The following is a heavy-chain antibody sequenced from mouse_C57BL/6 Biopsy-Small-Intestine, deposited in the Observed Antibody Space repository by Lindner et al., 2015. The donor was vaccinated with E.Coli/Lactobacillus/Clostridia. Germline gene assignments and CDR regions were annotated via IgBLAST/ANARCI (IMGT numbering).Heavy chain of an antibody. J-gene: IGHJ2*01. CDR2: IDPANGNT. CDR1: GFNIKDDY. CDR3: ANDYDRRVFDY. D-gene: IGHD2-4*01. Sequence: VQLQESGAELVRPGASVKLSCTASGFNIKDDYMPWVKQRPEQGLEWIGRIDPANGNTKYAPKFQDKATITSDTSSNTAYLQLSSLTSEDTAVYYCANDYDRRVFDYWGQGTTLTVSS. V-gene: IGHV14-3*01.